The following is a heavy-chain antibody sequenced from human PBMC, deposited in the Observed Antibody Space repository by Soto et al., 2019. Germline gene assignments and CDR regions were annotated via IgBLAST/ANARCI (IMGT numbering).Heavy chain of an antibody. CDR1: GYTFTSYY. V-gene: IGHV1-46*01. J-gene: IGHJ4*02. Sequence: QVQLVQSGAEVKKPGASVKVSCKASGYTFTSYYMHWVRQAPGQGLEWMGIINPSGGSTSYAQKFQVRLTRTRDTSTSTVYMELSSLRSEDTAVYYCARAVERLPLYCGGDCYSFDYWGQGTLVTVSS. D-gene: IGHD2-21*02. CDR3: ARAVERLPLYCGGDCYSFDY. CDR2: INPSGGST.